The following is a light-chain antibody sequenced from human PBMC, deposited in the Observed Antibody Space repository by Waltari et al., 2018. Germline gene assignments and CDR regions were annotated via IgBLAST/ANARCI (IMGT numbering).Light chain of an antibody. CDR1: QGISNY. V-gene: IGKV1-27*01. Sequence: DIQMIQPPSSLSASVGHRVTITCRASQGISNYLAWYQQKPGKAPNLLIYAASTLHSGVPPPISGSGYDTDVILASSKLQPEDAATLYCQKNDRFPPGPFGPGTKVDIK. CDR2: AAS. J-gene: IGKJ3*01. CDR3: QKNDRFPPGP.